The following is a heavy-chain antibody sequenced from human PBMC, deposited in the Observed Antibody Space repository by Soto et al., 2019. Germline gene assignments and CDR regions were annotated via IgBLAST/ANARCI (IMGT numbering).Heavy chain of an antibody. CDR2: IIPIFGTA. J-gene: IGHJ4*02. CDR1: GGTFSSYA. D-gene: IGHD2-8*01. CDR3: ARDSLYCTNGVCYTGGFDY. Sequence: SVKVSCKASGGTFSSYAISWVRQAPGQGLEWMGGIIPIFGTANYAQKFQGRVTITADESTSTAYMELSSLRSEDTAVYYCARDSLYCTNGVCYTGGFDYWGQGTLVTVSS. V-gene: IGHV1-69*13.